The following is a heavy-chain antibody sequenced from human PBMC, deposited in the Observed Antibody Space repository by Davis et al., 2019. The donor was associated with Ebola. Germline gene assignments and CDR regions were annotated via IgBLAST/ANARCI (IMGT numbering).Heavy chain of an antibody. V-gene: IGHV3-66*02. CDR1: GFTFSSYA. D-gene: IGHD5/OR15-5a*01. CDR3: ARESTTYYGMDV. Sequence: GGSLRLSCAASGFTFSSYAMSWVRQAPGKGLEWVSVIYSGGSTYYADSVKGRFTISRDNSKNTLYLQMNSLRPEDAALYYCARESTTYYGMDVWGQGTTVTVSS. CDR2: IYSGGST. J-gene: IGHJ6*02.